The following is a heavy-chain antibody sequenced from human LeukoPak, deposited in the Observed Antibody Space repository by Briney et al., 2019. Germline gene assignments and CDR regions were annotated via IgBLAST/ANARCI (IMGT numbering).Heavy chain of an antibody. Sequence: GESLKISCKGSGYGFTSYWIGWVRQMPGKGLEWMGIIYPGDSDTRHSPSFQGQVTISADKSISTAYLQWSSLKASDTAMYYCASPYYYDSSGAPDAFDIWGQGTMVTVSS. D-gene: IGHD3-22*01. CDR2: IYPGDSDT. CDR1: GYGFTSYW. J-gene: IGHJ3*02. V-gene: IGHV5-51*01. CDR3: ASPYYYDSSGAPDAFDI.